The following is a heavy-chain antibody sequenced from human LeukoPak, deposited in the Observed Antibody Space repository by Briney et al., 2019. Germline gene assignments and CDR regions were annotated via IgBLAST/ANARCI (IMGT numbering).Heavy chain of an antibody. D-gene: IGHD6-19*01. CDR3: ARDPSGWYFVDY. V-gene: IGHV3-21*01. Sequence: PGGSLRLSCAASGFTFSSYSMNWVRQAPGKGLEWVSSISSSNIYYADSVKGRFTISRDNAKNSLYLQMNSLRAEDTAVYYCARDPSGWYFVDYWGQGTLVTVSS. CDR2: ISSSNI. CDR1: GFTFSSYS. J-gene: IGHJ4*02.